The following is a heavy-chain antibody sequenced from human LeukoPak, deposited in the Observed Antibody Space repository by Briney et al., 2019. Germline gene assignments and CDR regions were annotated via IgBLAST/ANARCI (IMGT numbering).Heavy chain of an antibody. CDR3: ARHLVPDWYFDL. CDR2: IRPSGDNT. V-gene: IGHV3-21*04. CDR1: GFSFSSYT. Sequence: PGGSLRLSCSASGFSFSSYTMTWVRQAPGRGLEWVSSIRPSGDNTYYGDSVKGRFTISRDNAKNSLYLQMNSLRAEDTAFYYCARHLVPDWYFDLWGRGTLVTVSS. D-gene: IGHD3-16*01. J-gene: IGHJ2*01.